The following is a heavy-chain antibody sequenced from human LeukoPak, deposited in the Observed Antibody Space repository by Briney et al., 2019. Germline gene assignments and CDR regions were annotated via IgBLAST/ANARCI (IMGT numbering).Heavy chain of an antibody. D-gene: IGHD3-22*01. V-gene: IGHV3-53*01. CDR3: ARGGGEVSRGYSKYYFEN. CDR2: XXXGGTT. CDR1: XXXXXXXX. J-gene: IGHJ4*02. Sequence: GGSXRLSCAAXXXXXXXXXXTXLXXXXXXXXXXVXXXXXGGTTYYAXSVRGRFTIXRXNSENTVHLQMDSLRADDTAVYXCARGGGEVSRGYSKYYFENWGQGTLVTVSS.